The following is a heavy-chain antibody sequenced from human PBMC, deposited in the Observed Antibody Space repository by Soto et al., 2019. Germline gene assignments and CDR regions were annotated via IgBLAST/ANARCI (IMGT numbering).Heavy chain of an antibody. CDR2: ISGSGGST. CDR3: AKNYYDSSGYHDDAFDI. Sequence: PGGSLRLSCAASGFTFSSYAMSWVRQAPGKGLEWVSAISGSGGSTYYADSVKGRFTISRDNSKNTLYLQMNSLRAEDTAVYYCAKNYYDSSGYHDDAFDIWGQGTMVTVSS. J-gene: IGHJ3*02. D-gene: IGHD3-22*01. V-gene: IGHV3-23*01. CDR1: GFTFSSYA.